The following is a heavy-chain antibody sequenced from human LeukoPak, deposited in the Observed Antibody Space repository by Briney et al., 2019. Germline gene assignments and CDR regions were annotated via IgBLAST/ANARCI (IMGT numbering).Heavy chain of an antibody. CDR1: GFXFSSYA. V-gene: IGHV3-30-3*01. CDR2: ISYDGSNK. Sequence: PGGSLRLSCAASGFXFSSYAIHWVRQAPGKGLEWVAVISYDGSNKYYADSVKGRFTISRDNSKNTLYLQMNSLRAEDTAVYYCARDLNYYDSSGMGFDIWGQGTMVTVSS. D-gene: IGHD3-22*01. J-gene: IGHJ3*02. CDR3: ARDLNYYDSSGMGFDI.